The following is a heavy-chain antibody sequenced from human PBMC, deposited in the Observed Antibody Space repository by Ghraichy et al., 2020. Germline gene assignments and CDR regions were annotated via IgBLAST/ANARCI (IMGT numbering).Heavy chain of an antibody. CDR1: GFTFSSYW. J-gene: IGHJ4*02. V-gene: IGHV3-7*03. D-gene: IGHD4-17*01. CDR2: IKQVGSEK. CDR3: ARGGDYLEY. Sequence: GGSLRLSCAASGFTFSSYWMSWVRQAPGKGLEWVANIKQVGSEKYYVDSVKGRFTISRDNAKNSLYLQMNTLGAEDTAVYYGARGGDYLEYWGQGTLLAVSS.